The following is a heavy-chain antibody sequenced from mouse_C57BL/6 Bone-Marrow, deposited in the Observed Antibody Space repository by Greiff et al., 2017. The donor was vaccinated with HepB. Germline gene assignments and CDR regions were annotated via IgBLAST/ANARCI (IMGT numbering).Heavy chain of an antibody. CDR2: ISYDGSN. CDR1: GYSITSGYY. D-gene: IGHD2-1*01. CDR3: AGGPYGSFDY. Sequence: EVQRVESGPGLVKPSQSLSLTCSVTGYSITSGYYWNWIRQFPGNKLEWMGYISYDGSNNYNPSLKNRISITRDTSKNQFFLKLNSVTTEDTATYYCAGGPYGSFDYWGQGTTLTVSS. V-gene: IGHV3-6*01. J-gene: IGHJ2*01.